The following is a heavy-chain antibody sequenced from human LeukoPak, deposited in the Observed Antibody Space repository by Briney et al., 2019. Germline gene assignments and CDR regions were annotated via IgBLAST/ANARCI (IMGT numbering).Heavy chain of an antibody. CDR2: ISYDGSNK. CDR3: AGRGSYYLD. V-gene: IGHV3-30*04. Sequence: GGSLRLSCAASGFTFSSYAMHWVRQAPGKGLEWVAVISYDGSNKYYADSVKGRFTISRGNSKNTLYLQMNSLRAEDTAVYYCAGRGSYYLDWGQGTLVTVSS. J-gene: IGHJ4*02. CDR1: GFTFSSYA. D-gene: IGHD1-26*01.